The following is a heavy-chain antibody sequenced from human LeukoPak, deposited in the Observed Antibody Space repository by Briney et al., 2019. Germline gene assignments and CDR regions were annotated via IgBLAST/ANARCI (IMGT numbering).Heavy chain of an antibody. V-gene: IGHV4-34*01. D-gene: IGHD6-13*01. CDR3: RTGGLAATGTQGNAVNT. Sequence: PSETLSLTCAVYGGPFRGDSWSWIRQPPGKGLEWIGEINHSASTNYNPSLKSRVTISVDTSKNQFSLNLTSVTAADTAVYYCRTGGLAATGTQGNAVNTGGQGERFTVS. CDR2: INHSAST. CDR1: GGPFRGDS. J-gene: IGHJ3*02.